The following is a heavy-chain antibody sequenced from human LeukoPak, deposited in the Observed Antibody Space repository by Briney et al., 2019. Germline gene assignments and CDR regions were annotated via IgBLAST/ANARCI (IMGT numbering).Heavy chain of an antibody. J-gene: IGHJ6*02. CDR2: ISSSGSTI. V-gene: IGHV3-11*01. CDR1: GFTFSNYA. Sequence: GGSLRLSCAASGFTFSNYAMSWVRQAPGKGLEWVSYISSSGSTIYYADSVKGRFTISRDDAKNSLYLQMNSLRAEDTAVYYCARDKWELRYYYYYGMDVWGQGTTVTVSS. CDR3: ARDKWELRYYYYYGMDV. D-gene: IGHD1-26*01.